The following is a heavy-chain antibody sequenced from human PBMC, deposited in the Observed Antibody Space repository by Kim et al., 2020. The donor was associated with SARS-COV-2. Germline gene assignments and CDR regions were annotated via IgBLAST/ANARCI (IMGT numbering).Heavy chain of an antibody. CDR3: ARGGGYSSGKAKFDY. CDR1: GGSINNYY. V-gene: IGHV4-4*07. Sequence: SETLSLTCTVSGGSINNYYWSWIRQPAGKGLEWIGRIYASGTTNYNPSPKSRVTMSVDTYKNQFSLNLSSVTAADTAVYYCARGGGYSSGKAKFDYWGQGALVTASA. J-gene: IGHJ4*02. CDR2: IYASGTT. D-gene: IGHD6-19*01.